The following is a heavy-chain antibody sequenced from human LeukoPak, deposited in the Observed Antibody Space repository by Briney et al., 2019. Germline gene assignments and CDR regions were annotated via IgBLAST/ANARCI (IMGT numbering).Heavy chain of an antibody. V-gene: IGHV1-8*01. Sequence: ASVKVSCKASGYTFTSYDINWVRQATGHGLEWMGWMNPNSGNTGYAQKFQGRVTMTRNTSISTAYMELSRLRSYDTAVCYCARRYYDSMGDAFDIWGQGTMVTVSS. CDR1: GYTFTSYD. CDR2: MNPNSGNT. D-gene: IGHD3-22*01. CDR3: ARRYYDSMGDAFDI. J-gene: IGHJ3*02.